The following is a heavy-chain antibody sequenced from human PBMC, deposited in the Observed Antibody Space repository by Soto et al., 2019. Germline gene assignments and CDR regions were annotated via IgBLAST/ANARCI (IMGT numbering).Heavy chain of an antibody. J-gene: IGHJ5*02. Sequence: QVQLVQSGAEVKKPGSSVKVSCKASGGTFSSYAISWVRQAPGQGLEWMGGIIPIFGTANYAQKFQGRVTITADESTSTADMELSSLRSEDTAVYYCARATNKTMIVVAPFDPWGQGTLVTVSS. D-gene: IGHD3-22*01. CDR3: ARATNKTMIVVAPFDP. CDR2: IIPIFGTA. V-gene: IGHV1-69*01. CDR1: GGTFSSYA.